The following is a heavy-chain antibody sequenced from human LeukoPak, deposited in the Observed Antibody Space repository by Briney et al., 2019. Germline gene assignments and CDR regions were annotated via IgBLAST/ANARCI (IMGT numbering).Heavy chain of an antibody. CDR2: IYYSGST. CDR1: GGSISSYY. V-gene: IGHV4-59*01. Sequence: SETLSLTCTVSGGSISSYYWSWIRQPPGKGLEWIGYIYYSGSTNYNPSLRSRVTISVDTSKNQFSLKLSSVTAADTAVYYCARDVGYSYDFDYYYMDVWGKGTTVTVSS. CDR3: ARDVGYSYDFDYYYMDV. D-gene: IGHD5-18*01. J-gene: IGHJ6*03.